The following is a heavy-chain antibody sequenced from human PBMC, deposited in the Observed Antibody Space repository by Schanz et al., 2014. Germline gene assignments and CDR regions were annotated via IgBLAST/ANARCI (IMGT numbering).Heavy chain of an antibody. CDR2: IIPSLGLA. CDR3: TRGGYSYALSAFDI. J-gene: IGHJ3*02. CDR1: GGTFSSFG. Sequence: QVQLVQSGAEVKKPGSSMKVSCKASGGTFSSFGINWVRQAPGQGLEWMGRIIPSLGLAKYEQKFQDKVTITADTSASTDCMELRSLRSDDTALYYCTRGGYSYALSAFDIWGQGTMVTVSS. V-gene: IGHV1-69*04. D-gene: IGHD5-18*01.